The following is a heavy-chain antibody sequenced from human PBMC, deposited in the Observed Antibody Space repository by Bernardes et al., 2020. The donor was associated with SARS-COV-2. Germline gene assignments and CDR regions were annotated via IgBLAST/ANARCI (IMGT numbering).Heavy chain of an antibody. D-gene: IGHD3-22*01. J-gene: IGHJ6*02. V-gene: IGHV3-23*01. Sequence: GGSLRLSCVGSGFTFSSYAMSWVRQAPGKGLEWVSSSNGSGGRTFYADSVKGRFTISRDNSKNTLYLQMNSLRAEDTAVYYCAKCVFYSDSSGQMHYYYAMDVWGQGTTVTV. CDR3: AKCVFYSDSSGQMHYYYAMDV. CDR2: SNGSGGRT. CDR1: GFTFSSYA.